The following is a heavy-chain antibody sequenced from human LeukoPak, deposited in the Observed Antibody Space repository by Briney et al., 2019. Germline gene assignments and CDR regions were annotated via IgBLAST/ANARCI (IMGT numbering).Heavy chain of an antibody. Sequence: GGSLRLSCAASGFIFSDCGMSWARQAPGKGLEWVSVISSTGGNTYYADSVKGRFTISRDNSKNTVYLQMNSLRAEDTALYYCSKEGSDDYYFDYWGQGTLLTVSS. J-gene: IGHJ4*02. CDR3: SKEGSDDYYFDY. CDR2: ISSTGGNT. D-gene: IGHD2-21*02. CDR1: GFIFSDCG. V-gene: IGHV3-23*01.